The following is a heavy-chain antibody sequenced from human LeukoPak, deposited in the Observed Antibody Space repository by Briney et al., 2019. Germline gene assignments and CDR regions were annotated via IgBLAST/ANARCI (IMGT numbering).Heavy chain of an antibody. CDR3: ARHTNDYGGYGDY. Sequence: GESLKISCKGSGYSFTTYWIGWVRQMPGKGLEWMGIIYPGDSDTRYSPSFQGQVTISADKSISAAYLQWSSLKASDTAMYYCARHTNDYGGYGDYWGQGTLVTVSS. J-gene: IGHJ4*02. V-gene: IGHV5-51*01. CDR2: IYPGDSDT. CDR1: GYSFTTYW. D-gene: IGHD4-23*01.